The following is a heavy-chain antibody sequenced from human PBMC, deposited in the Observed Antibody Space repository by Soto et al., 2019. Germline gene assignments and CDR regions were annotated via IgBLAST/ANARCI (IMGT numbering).Heavy chain of an antibody. CDR2: IKQDGSEK. V-gene: IGHV3-7*01. CDR3: ARYCSGGSCYWNDAFDI. J-gene: IGHJ3*02. CDR1: GFTFSSYW. Sequence: GGSLRLSCAASGFTFSSYWMSWVRQAPGKGLEWVANIKQDGSEKYYVDSVKGRFTISRDNAKNSLYLQMNSLRAEDTAVYYCARYCSGGSCYWNDAFDIWGQGTMVTVSS. D-gene: IGHD2-15*01.